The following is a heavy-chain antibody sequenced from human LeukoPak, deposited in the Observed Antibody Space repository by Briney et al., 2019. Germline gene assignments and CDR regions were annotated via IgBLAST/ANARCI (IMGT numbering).Heavy chain of an antibody. CDR3: ARVTDIVGADDAFDI. CDR2: IIPIFGTA. D-gene: IGHD1-26*01. CDR1: GGTFISYA. Sequence: ASVKVSCKASGGTFISYAISWVRQAPGQGLEWMGGIIPIFGTANYAQKFQGRVTITADESTSTAYMELSSLRAEDTAVYYCARVTDIVGADDAFDIWGQGTMVTVSS. V-gene: IGHV1-69*13. J-gene: IGHJ3*02.